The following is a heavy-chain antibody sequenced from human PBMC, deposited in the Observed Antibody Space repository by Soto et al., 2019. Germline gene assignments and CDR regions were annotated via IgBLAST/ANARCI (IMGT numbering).Heavy chain of an antibody. D-gene: IGHD3-10*01. V-gene: IGHV3-30*03. CDR3: ARRYYSGSGSCRDY. CDR1: GFTFSSYG. CDR2: ILYDGSNQ. Sequence: QVQLVESGGGVVQPGRSLRLSCAASGFTFSSYGMHWVRQAPGKGLEWVAVILYDGSNQYYADSVKGRFTISRDNPKNTVDLQMNSRRAEDTAVYYCARRYYSGSGSCRDYWGQGPLVTVS. J-gene: IGHJ4*02.